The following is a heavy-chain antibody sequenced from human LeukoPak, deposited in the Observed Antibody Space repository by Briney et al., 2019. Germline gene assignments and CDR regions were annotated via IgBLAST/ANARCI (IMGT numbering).Heavy chain of an antibody. CDR3: ASSSREIAPEDAFDI. V-gene: IGHV1-8*03. CDR2: MNPNSGNT. Sequence: ASVKVSCKASGYTFTSYDINWVRQAPGQGLEWMGWMNPNSGNTGYAQKFQGRVTITRNTSISTAYMELSSLRSEDTAVYYCASSSREIAPEDAFDIWGQGTMVTVSS. J-gene: IGHJ3*02. D-gene: IGHD6-25*01. CDR1: GYTFTSYD.